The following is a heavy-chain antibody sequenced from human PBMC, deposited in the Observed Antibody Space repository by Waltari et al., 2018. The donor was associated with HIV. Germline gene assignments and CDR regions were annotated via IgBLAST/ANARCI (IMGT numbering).Heavy chain of an antibody. CDR2: IYPGDSDT. Sequence: EVQLVQSGAEVKKPGESLKISCKGSGYSFTSSWIGWVRQIPGKGLEWMGIIYPGDSDTRYSPSFQGQVTISADKSISTAYLQWSSLKASDTAMYYCARHVIVGATNYYYYGMDVWGQGTTVTVSS. J-gene: IGHJ6*02. CDR3: ARHVIVGATNYYYYGMDV. CDR1: GYSFTSSW. D-gene: IGHD1-26*01. V-gene: IGHV5-51*01.